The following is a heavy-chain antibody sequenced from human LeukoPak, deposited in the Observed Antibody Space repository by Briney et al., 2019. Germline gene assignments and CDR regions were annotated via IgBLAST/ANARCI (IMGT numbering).Heavy chain of an antibody. CDR2: ISYDGSHN. Sequence: GGSLRLSCAASGLTFSSYAMHWVRQAPGKGLEWVALISYDGSHNYYADSVQGRFTISRDNAKNSLYLQMNSLRAEDTAVYYCARDLMGIAYRGAFYYWGQGTLVTVSS. CDR3: ARDLMGIAYRGAFYY. J-gene: IGHJ4*02. D-gene: IGHD6-13*01. CDR1: GLTFSSYA. V-gene: IGHV3-30*04.